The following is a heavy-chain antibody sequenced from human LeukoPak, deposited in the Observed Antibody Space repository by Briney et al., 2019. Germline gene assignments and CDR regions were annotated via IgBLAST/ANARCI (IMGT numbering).Heavy chain of an antibody. CDR2: IYPGDSDT. D-gene: IGHD3-22*01. CDR3: ARERSSGYYTEDAFDI. CDR1: GYSFTSYW. J-gene: IGHJ3*02. Sequence: GESLKISCKASGYSFTSYWIGWVRQMPEKGLERMGIIYPGDSDTRYSPSFQGQVTISTDKSISTAYLQWSSLKASDTAMYYCARERSSGYYTEDAFDIWGQGTMVTVSS. V-gene: IGHV5-51*01.